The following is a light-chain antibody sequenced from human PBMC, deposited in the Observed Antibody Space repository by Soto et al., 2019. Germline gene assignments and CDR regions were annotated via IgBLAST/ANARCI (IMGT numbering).Light chain of an antibody. CDR2: DVS. CDR1: SSDVGGFNC. CDR3: CSYAGSYTLV. V-gene: IGLV2-11*01. J-gene: IGLJ2*01. Sequence: QSALTQPRSVSGSPGQSVTISCTGTSSDVGGFNCVSWYQQHPDKAPKLMIYDVSKRPSGVPDRFSGFKSGNTASLTISGLQAEDEADYYCCSYAGSYTLVFGGGTKVTVL.